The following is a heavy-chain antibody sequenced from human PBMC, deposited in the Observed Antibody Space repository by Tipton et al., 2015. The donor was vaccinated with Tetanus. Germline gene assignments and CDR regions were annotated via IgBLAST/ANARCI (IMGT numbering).Heavy chain of an antibody. D-gene: IGHD3-10*01. Sequence: SLRLSCAASGFTFRSYAIHWVRQAPGKGLEWVANIKQDGSEKNYVDSVKGRFTISRDNAKNSLYLQMNSLRAEDTAVYYCARDYRGVFDYWGQGTLVTVSS. CDR1: GFTFRSYA. CDR3: ARDYRGVFDY. J-gene: IGHJ4*02. CDR2: IKQDGSEK. V-gene: IGHV3-7*01.